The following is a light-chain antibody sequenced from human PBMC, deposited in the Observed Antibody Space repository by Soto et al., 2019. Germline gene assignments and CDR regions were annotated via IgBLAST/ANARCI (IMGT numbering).Light chain of an antibody. Sequence: QLVLTQPPSASGTPGQRVTISCSGSSSNIGSNAVHWYQHLPGTAPKLLIYSNNQRPSGVPDRFSGSKSGTSASLAISRLQSEDEADYYCAAWDDSLVVFGGGTKLTVL. CDR1: SSNIGSNA. V-gene: IGLV1-44*01. CDR3: AAWDDSLVV. CDR2: SNN. J-gene: IGLJ2*01.